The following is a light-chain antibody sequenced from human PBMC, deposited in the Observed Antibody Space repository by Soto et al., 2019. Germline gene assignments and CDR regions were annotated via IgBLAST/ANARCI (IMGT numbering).Light chain of an antibody. J-gene: IGKJ5*01. CDR1: ESIARH. Sequence: DIQMTQSPSSLSASVGDRVTITCRASESIARHLNWYQQKPGKAPKLLIYAASSLQNGVPSRFRGGGSGTDYSLTISNLQPEDDATYYCHQTYSTLSFTFGQGTQLEIK. V-gene: IGKV1-39*01. CDR2: AAS. CDR3: HQTYSTLSFT.